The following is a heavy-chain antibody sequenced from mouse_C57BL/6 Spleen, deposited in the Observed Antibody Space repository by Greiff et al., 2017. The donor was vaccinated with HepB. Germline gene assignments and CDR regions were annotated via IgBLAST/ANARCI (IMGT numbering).Heavy chain of an antibody. D-gene: IGHD1-1*01. Sequence: QVQLQQSGAELVKPGASVKMSCKASGYTFTSYWITWVKQRPGQGLEWIGDIYPGSGSTNYNEKFKSKATLTVDTSSSTAYMQLSSLTSEDSAVYYCARWDYRGSSFDYWGQGTTLTVSS. CDR2: IYPGSGST. J-gene: IGHJ2*01. CDR3: ARWDYRGSSFDY. CDR1: GYTFTSYW. V-gene: IGHV1-55*01.